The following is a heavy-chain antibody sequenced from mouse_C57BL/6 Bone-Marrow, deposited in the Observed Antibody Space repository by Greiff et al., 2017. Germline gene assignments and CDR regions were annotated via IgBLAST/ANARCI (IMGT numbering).Heavy chain of an antibody. J-gene: IGHJ3*01. D-gene: IGHD4-1*02. CDR3: ARWPTGTWFAY. CDR1: GYTFTSYW. Sequence: VQLQQPGAELVRPGTSVKLSCKASGYTFTSYWMHWVKQRPGQGLEWIGVIDPSDSYTKYHQKFKGKATLTVDTSSSPAYMQLSSLTSEDSAVYYCARWPTGTWFAYWGQGTLVTVSA. V-gene: IGHV1-59*01. CDR2: IDPSDSYT.